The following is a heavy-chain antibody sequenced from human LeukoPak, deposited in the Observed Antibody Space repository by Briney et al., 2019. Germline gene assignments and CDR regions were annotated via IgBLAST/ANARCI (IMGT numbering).Heavy chain of an antibody. J-gene: IGHJ3*02. CDR1: GVTFSSYA. V-gene: IGHV3-23*01. CDR3: TKGWFASDI. CDR2: FGGSGRDT. D-gene: IGHD2-15*01. Sequence: GGSLRLSCAASGVTFSSYAMNWVRQTPGKGLEWVSTFGGSGRDTYYADSVKGRFTISRDNSKSTLYLQMNSLRAEDTAIYYCTKGWFASDIWGQGTMVTVSS.